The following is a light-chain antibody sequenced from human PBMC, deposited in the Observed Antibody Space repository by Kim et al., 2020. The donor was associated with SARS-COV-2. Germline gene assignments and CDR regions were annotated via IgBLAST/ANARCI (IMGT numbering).Light chain of an antibody. J-gene: IGLJ2*01. CDR2: TDN. CDR3: QVWDHVV. CDR1: NIGSTL. V-gene: IGLV3-12*01. Sequence: SYELTQPHSVSVATAQMARITCGGNNIGSTLVHRCHRRPGQVPLLVTYTDNKWPSGVPERFSGSNPGNTTTLIISRIEAGDEADYSCQVWDHVVFGGGTQLTVL.